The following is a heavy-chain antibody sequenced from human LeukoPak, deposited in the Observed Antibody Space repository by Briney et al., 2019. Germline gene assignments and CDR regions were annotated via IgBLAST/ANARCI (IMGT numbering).Heavy chain of an antibody. V-gene: IGHV4-30-4*01. CDR2: IYYNGIT. Sequence: SQTLSVTCTVSGDSISSGDYYWTWIRQPPGKCLEWIGYIYYNGITYYNPSLKSRVIISVDQPKKQFSLKLSSVTAADTAVYYCAGAVTGYYLSHYYFPYWGRGTLVTVSS. CDR1: GDSISSGDYY. J-gene: IGHJ4*02. D-gene: IGHD3-9*01. CDR3: AGAVTGYYLSHYYFPY.